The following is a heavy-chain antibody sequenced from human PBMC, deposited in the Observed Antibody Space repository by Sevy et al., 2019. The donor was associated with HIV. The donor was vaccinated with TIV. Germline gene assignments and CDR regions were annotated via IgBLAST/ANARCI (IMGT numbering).Heavy chain of an antibody. CDR1: GGSINSDH. J-gene: IGHJ3*02. CDR3: ARRNDFDI. V-gene: IGHV4-59*08. CDR2: VYYTGGT. Sequence: SETLSLTCTVSGGSINSDHWNWIRQPPGKGLEWIGYVYYTGGTNYNPSLKNRVTISLDRTKNKFSLKLTSVTAADTAVYYCARRNDFDIWGQGTMVTVSS.